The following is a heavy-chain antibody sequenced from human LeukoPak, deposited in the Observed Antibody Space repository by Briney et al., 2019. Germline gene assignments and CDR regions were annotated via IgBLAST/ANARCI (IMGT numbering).Heavy chain of an antibody. V-gene: IGHV4-34*01. CDR3: ARWGNVAAAIGLEKYYFDY. J-gene: IGHJ4*02. D-gene: IGHD2-2*02. Sequence: SETLSLTCAVYGGSFSDYYWSWIRQSPGKGLEWIGEINHSGSTNYNPSLKSRVTISVDTSKNQFSLKLSSATAADTAVYYCARWGNVAAAIGLEKYYFDYWGQGTLVTVSS. CDR2: INHSGST. CDR1: GGSFSDYY.